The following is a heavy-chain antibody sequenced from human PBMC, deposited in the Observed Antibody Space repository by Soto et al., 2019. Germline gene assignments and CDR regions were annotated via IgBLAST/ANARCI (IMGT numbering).Heavy chain of an antibody. D-gene: IGHD3-9*01. CDR3: ARGGLRYFDWSGRLAFDI. Sequence: QVQLQQWGAGLLKPSETLSLTCAVYGGSFSGYYWSWIRQPPGKGLEWMGEMNHSGSTNYNPSLKSRVTISVASSKNQFSRQLSSVTAADTAVYYCARGGLRYFDWSGRLAFDIWGQGTMVTVSS. J-gene: IGHJ3*02. V-gene: IGHV4-34*01. CDR2: MNHSGST. CDR1: GGSFSGYY.